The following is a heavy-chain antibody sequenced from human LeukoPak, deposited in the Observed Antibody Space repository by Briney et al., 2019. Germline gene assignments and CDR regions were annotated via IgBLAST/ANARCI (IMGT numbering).Heavy chain of an antibody. CDR2: IYYRGTT. J-gene: IGHJ5*02. CDR3: ARGGYYGSGNDFRFDP. D-gene: IGHD3-10*01. V-gene: IGHV4-39*07. Sequence: PSETLSLTCTVSGGSISSSNYYWGWIRQPPGRGLEWIGRIYYRGTTYYNPSLKSRVTISVDTSKNQVSLKLSSVTAADTAVYYCARGGYYGSGNDFRFDPWGQGTLVTVSS. CDR1: GGSISSSNYY.